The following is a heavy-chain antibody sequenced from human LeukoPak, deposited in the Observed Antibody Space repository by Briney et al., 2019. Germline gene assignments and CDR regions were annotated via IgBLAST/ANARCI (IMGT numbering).Heavy chain of an antibody. CDR1: VGPISSSY. J-gene: IGHJ4*02. Sequence: PSETLSLTCTVPVGPISSSYWSWLRHPPGKGREWIGYIYDSGSTNYNPSLKSRVTISVDTSKNQFSLKLSSVTTADTAVYYCAGIGANGDYWGQGTLVTVSS. CDR3: AGIGANGDY. D-gene: IGHD1-26*01. V-gene: IGHV4-59*01. CDR2: IYDSGST.